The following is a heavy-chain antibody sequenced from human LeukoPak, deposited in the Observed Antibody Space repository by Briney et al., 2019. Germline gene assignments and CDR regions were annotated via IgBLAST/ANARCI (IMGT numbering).Heavy chain of an antibody. CDR1: GFTFSSYA. Sequence: GGSLRLSCAASGFTFSSYAMHWVRQAPGKGLEWVAVISYDGSNKYYADSVKGRFTISRDNSKNTLYLQMNSLRAEDTAVYYCARVPIPYDFWSGSFSYYFDYWGQGTLVTVSS. D-gene: IGHD3-3*01. CDR2: ISYDGSNK. CDR3: ARVPIPYDFWSGSFSYYFDY. J-gene: IGHJ4*02. V-gene: IGHV3-30-3*01.